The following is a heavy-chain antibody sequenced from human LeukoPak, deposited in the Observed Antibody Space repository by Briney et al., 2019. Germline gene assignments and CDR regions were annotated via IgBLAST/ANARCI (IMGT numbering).Heavy chain of an antibody. D-gene: IGHD1-26*01. CDR1: GGSLSTYY. CDR3: ARYKGIVGATTNNWFDP. J-gene: IGHJ5*02. Sequence: SETLSLTCTVSGGSLSTYYWSWIRHPPGKGLEWIGYIYYSGSTNYNPSLKSRVTISLDTSKNQFSLKLSSLSAADTAVYYCARYKGIVGATTNNWFDPWGQGTLVTVSS. V-gene: IGHV4-59*01. CDR2: IYYSGST.